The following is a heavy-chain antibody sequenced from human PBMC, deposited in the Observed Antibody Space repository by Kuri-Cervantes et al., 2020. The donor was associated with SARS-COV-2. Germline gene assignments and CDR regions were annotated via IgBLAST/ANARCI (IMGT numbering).Heavy chain of an antibody. D-gene: IGHD4/OR15-4a*01. CDR2: ISLNGGSQ. CDR3: AKVHSGDNAYFDY. Sequence: GGSLRLSCAASGFASSNSAMSWVRQAPGKGLEWVSSISLNGGSQYYADSVRGRFTISRDNSKNTLYLQMSSLRAEDTAVYSCAKVHSGDNAYFDYWGQGTLVTVSS. J-gene: IGHJ4*02. CDR1: GFASSNSA. V-gene: IGHV3-23*01.